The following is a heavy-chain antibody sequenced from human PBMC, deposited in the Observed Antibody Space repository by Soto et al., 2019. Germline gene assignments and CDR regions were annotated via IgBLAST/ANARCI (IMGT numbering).Heavy chain of an antibody. CDR1: GGSFSGYY. J-gene: IGHJ4*02. CDR2: INHSGST. CDR3: ARSPRGIAAAENFDY. V-gene: IGHV4-34*01. D-gene: IGHD6-13*01. Sequence: SETLSLTCAVYGGSFSGYYWSWIRQPPGKGLERIGEINHSGSTNYNPSRKSRVTISVDTSKNQFSLKLSSVTAADTAVYYCARSPRGIAAAENFDYWGQGTLVTVSS.